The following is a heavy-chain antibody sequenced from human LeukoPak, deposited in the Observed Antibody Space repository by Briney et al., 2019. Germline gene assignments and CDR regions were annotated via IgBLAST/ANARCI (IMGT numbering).Heavy chain of an antibody. CDR3: VKEPHYYDSSGYY. V-gene: IGHV3-43*02. CDR1: GFTFNDYA. Sequence: PGGSLRLSCAASGFTFNDYAMHWVRQAPGKGLEWVSLIGGDGGTTYYADSVEGRFTISRDNSKNSLYLQMNSLRTEDTALYYCVKEPHYYDSSGYYWGQGTLVTVSS. CDR2: IGGDGGTT. J-gene: IGHJ4*02. D-gene: IGHD3-22*01.